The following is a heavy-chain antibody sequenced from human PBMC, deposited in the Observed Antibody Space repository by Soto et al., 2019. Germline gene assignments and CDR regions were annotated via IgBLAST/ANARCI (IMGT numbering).Heavy chain of an antibody. Sequence: EVQLLESGGGLVQPGGSLRLSCAASGFTFSTYAMTGVRQAPGKGLEWVASISGSGGSAYYADSVKGRFTISRDNSKNTLYLQMNSLRAEDTAVYYCARKNSGYDPDFDYWGQGTLVTVSS. J-gene: IGHJ4*02. D-gene: IGHD5-12*01. CDR1: GFTFSTYA. V-gene: IGHV3-23*01. CDR2: ISGSGGSA. CDR3: ARKNSGYDPDFDY.